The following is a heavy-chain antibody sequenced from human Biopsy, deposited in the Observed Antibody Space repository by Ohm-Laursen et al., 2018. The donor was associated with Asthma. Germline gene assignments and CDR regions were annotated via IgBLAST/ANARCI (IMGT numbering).Heavy chain of an antibody. D-gene: IGHD4-17*01. CDR3: ARDYDGDYVQRHLPLAY. V-gene: IGHV1-69*13. J-gene: IGHJ4*02. CDR2: IIPFYGTA. CDR1: GGTFSTFG. Sequence: GASVKVSCKTSGGTFSTFGISWVRQAPGQGLEWMGRIIPFYGTATYAQNFQGRLTLTADESTSTAYMELSSLRSKDTAVYFCARDYDGDYVQRHLPLAYWGQGTLVTVSS.